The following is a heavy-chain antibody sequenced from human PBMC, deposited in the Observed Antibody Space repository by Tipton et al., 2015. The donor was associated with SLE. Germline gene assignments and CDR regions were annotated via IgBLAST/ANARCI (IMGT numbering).Heavy chain of an antibody. V-gene: IGHV3-74*01. CDR2: INTDGSST. CDR1: GFTFSSYW. J-gene: IGHJ4*02. D-gene: IGHD5-18*01. Sequence: TLSLTCAASGFTFSSYWMHWVRQAPGKGLVWVSRINTDGSSTSYADSVKGRFAISRDNAKNTLYLQMNSLRAEDTAVYYCARAGDTAFDYWGQGPLVTVSS. CDR3: ARAGDTAFDY.